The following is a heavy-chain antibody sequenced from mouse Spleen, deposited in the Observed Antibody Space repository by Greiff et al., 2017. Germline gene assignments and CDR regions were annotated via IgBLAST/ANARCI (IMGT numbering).Heavy chain of an antibody. V-gene: IGHV14-3*02. J-gene: IGHJ2*01. CDR2: IDPANGNT. Sequence: EVKLMESGAELVKPGASVKLSCTASGFNIKDTYMHWVKQRPEQGLEWIGRIDPANGNTKYDPKFQGKATITADTSSNTAYLKLSSLTSEDTAVYYCARETYGNYFDYWGQGTTLTVSS. D-gene: IGHD2-10*02. CDR1: GFNIKDTY. CDR3: ARETYGNYFDY.